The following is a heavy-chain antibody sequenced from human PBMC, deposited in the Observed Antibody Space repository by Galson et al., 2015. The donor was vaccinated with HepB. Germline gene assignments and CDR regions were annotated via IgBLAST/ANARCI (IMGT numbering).Heavy chain of an antibody. CDR3: ARSPYYDYIWGSYRYDYMDV. CDR2: IIPIFGTA. V-gene: IGHV1-69*13. Sequence: SVKVSCKASGGTFSSYAISWVRQAPGQGLEWMGGIIPIFGTANYAQKFQGRVTITADESTSTAYMELSSLRSEDTAVYYCARSPYYDYIWGSYRYDYMDVWGKGTTVTVSS. CDR1: GGTFSSYA. J-gene: IGHJ6*03. D-gene: IGHD3-16*02.